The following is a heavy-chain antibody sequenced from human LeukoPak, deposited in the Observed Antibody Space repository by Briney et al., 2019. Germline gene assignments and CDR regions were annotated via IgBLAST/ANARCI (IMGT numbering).Heavy chain of an antibody. CDR3: ARAFTRGDYDLDY. V-gene: IGHV1-2*02. CDR1: GYTFTGYY. CDR2: INPNSGGT. J-gene: IGHJ4*02. Sequence: ASVKVSCKASGYTFTGYYMHWVRQAPGQGLEWMGWINPNSGGTNYAQKFQGRVTMTRDTSISTAYMELSRLRSDDTAVYYCARAFTRGDYDLDYWGQGTLVTVSS. D-gene: IGHD3-22*01.